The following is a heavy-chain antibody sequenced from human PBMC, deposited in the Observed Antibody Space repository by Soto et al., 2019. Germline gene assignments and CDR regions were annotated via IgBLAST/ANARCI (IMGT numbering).Heavy chain of an antibody. CDR1: GFTFSRYS. J-gene: IGHJ4*02. D-gene: IGHD1-26*01. CDR3: AGGNGRDFDY. Sequence: EVQMVESGGGLVKPGGSLRLSCAASGFTFSRYSMNWVRQAPGKGLEWLSAIDSSSGYIYYADSVQGRFTISRDNAKNSLYLQMNSLRAEDTAVYHCAGGNGRDFDYWGQGTLVTVSS. CDR2: IDSSSGYI. V-gene: IGHV3-21*01.